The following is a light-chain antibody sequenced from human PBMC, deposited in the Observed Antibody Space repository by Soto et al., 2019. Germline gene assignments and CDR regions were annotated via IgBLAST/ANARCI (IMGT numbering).Light chain of an antibody. CDR2: EDN. CDR3: QSYHSSTPYV. J-gene: IGLJ1*01. V-gene: IGLV6-57*03. Sequence: NFMLTQPHSVSESPGKTVTISCTRSGGSIASGYVQWYQQRPGSAPTTVIYEDNQRPSGVPDRFSGSIDRSSNSASLTISGLKTEDEADYYCQSYHSSTPYVFATGTKVTVL. CDR1: GGSIASGY.